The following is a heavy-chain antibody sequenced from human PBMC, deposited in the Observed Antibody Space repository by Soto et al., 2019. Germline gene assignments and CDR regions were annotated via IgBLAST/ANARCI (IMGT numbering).Heavy chain of an antibody. Sequence: PGGSLRLSCAASGFTFSNAWMSWVRQAPGKGLEWVGRIKSKTDGGTTDYAAPVKGRFTISRDDSKNTLYLQMNSLKTEDTAVYYCTTGYCTNGVCYISGDYYYGMDVWGQGTTVTVSS. D-gene: IGHD2-8*01. CDR1: GFTFSNAW. J-gene: IGHJ6*02. CDR2: IKSKTDGGTT. CDR3: TTGYCTNGVCYISGDYYYGMDV. V-gene: IGHV3-15*01.